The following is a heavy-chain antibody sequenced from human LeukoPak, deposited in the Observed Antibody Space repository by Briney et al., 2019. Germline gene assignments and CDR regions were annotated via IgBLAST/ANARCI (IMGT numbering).Heavy chain of an antibody. V-gene: IGHV3-74*03. Sequence: PGGSLRLSCAGSGFTLSNYWMHWVRHGPGKGLAWVSRIYSDGSRTTYADSVKGRFTISGDNAKNTLYLQMNSLRVDDTAVYYCTRSGRGGAFDIWGQGTMVTVSS. CDR1: GFTLSNYW. J-gene: IGHJ3*02. CDR2: IYSDGSRT. CDR3: TRSGRGGAFDI. D-gene: IGHD1-26*01.